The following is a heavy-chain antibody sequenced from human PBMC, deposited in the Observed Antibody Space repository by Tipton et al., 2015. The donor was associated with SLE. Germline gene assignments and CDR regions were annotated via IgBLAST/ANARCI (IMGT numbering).Heavy chain of an antibody. CDR2: IYTSGSA. CDR1: GGSISSGSYH. V-gene: IGHV4-61*02. Sequence: TLSLTCAVSGGSISSGSYHWSWLRQPAGKGLEWIGRIYTSGSADYNPSLKGRVSMSVDTSKNQFSLKLRSVTAADTAVYFCASDFRDAFDIWGQGTPVIVSS. CDR3: ASDFRDAFDI. J-gene: IGHJ3*02.